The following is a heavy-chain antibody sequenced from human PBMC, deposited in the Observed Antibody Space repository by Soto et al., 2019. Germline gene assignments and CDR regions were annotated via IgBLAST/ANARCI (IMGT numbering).Heavy chain of an antibody. Sequence: LSLTCAVSGYSISSGYYWGWIRQPPGKGLEWIGSIYHSGSTYYNPSLKSRVTISVDTSKNQFSLKLSSVTAADTAVYYCARLPSGSYNSFDYWGQGTLVTVSS. CDR1: GYSISSGYY. CDR2: IYHSGST. V-gene: IGHV4-38-2*01. D-gene: IGHD1-26*01. CDR3: ARLPSGSYNSFDY. J-gene: IGHJ4*02.